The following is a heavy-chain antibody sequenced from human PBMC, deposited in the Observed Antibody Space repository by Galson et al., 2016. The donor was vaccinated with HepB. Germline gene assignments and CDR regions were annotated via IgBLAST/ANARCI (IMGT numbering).Heavy chain of an antibody. D-gene: IGHD6-13*01. CDR1: GFNFGAYS. CDR3: ARHSRPELGIEPPGTRWFDP. V-gene: IGHV3-48*02. Sequence: SLRLSCAASGFNFGAYSMNWVRQAPGKGLEWISYISNTRSVIHYADSVKGRFTISRDNVNNSLYPQMNSLRDEDTAVYYCARHSRPELGIEPPGTRWFDPWGQGTLVTVSS. J-gene: IGHJ5*02. CDR2: ISNTRSVI.